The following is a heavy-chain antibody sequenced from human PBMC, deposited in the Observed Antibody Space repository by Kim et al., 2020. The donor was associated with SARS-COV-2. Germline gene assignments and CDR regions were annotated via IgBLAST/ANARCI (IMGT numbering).Heavy chain of an antibody. CDR1: GFTFSNYW. CDR3: ARAGYSGSSAY. J-gene: IGHJ4*01. V-gene: IGHV3-7*01. Sequence: GGSLRLSCAASGFTFSNYWMSWVRQAPGKGLEWVANIKKDGSEKYYADSLKGRFTISRDNAKNSLYLEMDSLRADDTAVYYCARAGYSGSSAYWGHGTL. CDR2: IKKDGSEK. D-gene: IGHD6-13*01.